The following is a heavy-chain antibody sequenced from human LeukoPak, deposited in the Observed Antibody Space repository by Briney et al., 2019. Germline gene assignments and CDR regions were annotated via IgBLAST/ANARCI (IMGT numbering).Heavy chain of an antibody. Sequence: PGGSLRLSCAASGFIFSNNYMSWVRQAPGKGLEWVSAISASGGSTHYADSVKGRFTISRDNSKNTLFLQMNSLRAEDTAVYYCAKADGSWTYDPWGQGTLVTVSS. CDR1: GFIFSNNY. J-gene: IGHJ5*02. CDR2: ISASGGST. V-gene: IGHV3-23*01. D-gene: IGHD5-24*01. CDR3: AKADGSWTYDP.